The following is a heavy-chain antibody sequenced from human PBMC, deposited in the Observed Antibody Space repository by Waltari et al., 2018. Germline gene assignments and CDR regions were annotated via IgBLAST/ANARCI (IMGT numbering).Heavy chain of an antibody. V-gene: IGHV1-24*01. CDR1: GYTLTELS. CDR2: FVPEDGET. Sequence: QVQLVQSGAEVKKPGASVKVSCKVSGYTLTELSMHWVRQAPGKGLEWMGGFVPEDGETIYAQKFQGRVTMTEDTSTDTAYMELSSLKASDTAMYYCARHSRIAVAQNWFDPWGQGTLVTVSS. J-gene: IGHJ5*02. CDR3: ARHSRIAVAQNWFDP. D-gene: IGHD6-19*01.